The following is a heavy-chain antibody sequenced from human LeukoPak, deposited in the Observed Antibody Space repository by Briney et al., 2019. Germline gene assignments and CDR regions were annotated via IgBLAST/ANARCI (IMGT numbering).Heavy chain of an antibody. V-gene: IGHV3-23*01. CDR2: ISGSGGST. D-gene: IGHD3-10*01. J-gene: IGHJ4*02. CDR1: GFTFSSYA. Sequence: GGSLRLSCAASGFTFSSYAMSWVRQAPGKGLEWVSAISGSGGSTYYADSVKGRFTISRDNSKNTLYLQMNSLRAEDTAVYYCAKAKNPYGSGTLFDYWGQGTLVTVSS. CDR3: AKAKNPYGSGTLFDY.